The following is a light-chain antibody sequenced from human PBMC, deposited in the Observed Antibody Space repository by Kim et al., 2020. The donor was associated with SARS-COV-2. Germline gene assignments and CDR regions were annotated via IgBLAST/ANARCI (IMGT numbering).Light chain of an antibody. J-gene: IGLJ3*02. CDR2: GKN. CDR1: SLRSYY. CDR3: NSRDNSDNHLV. Sequence: ALGQKVRITCQGDSLRSYYASWYQQKPGQAPVLVIYGKNNRPSGIPDRFSGSSSGNTASLTITGAQAEDEADYYCNSRDNSDNHLVFGGGTKLTVL. V-gene: IGLV3-19*01.